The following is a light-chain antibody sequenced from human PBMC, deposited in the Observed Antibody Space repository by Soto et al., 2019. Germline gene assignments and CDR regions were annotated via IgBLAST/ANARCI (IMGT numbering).Light chain of an antibody. CDR3: QQYNNWPPWT. CDR1: QSVSSN. J-gene: IGKJ1*01. V-gene: IGKV3-15*01. Sequence: EIVMTQSPATLSVSPGERATLSCRASQSVSSNLAWYQQKPGQAPRLLIYGASTRATGIPARFSGSGSGTEXXXXXXXXQSEDFAVYYCQQYNNWPPWTFGQGTKVEIK. CDR2: GAS.